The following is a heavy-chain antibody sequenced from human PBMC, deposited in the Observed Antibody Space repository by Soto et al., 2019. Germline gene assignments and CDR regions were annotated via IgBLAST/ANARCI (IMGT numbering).Heavy chain of an antibody. Sequence: QVQLVESGGGVVQPWRSLRLSCAATGFTFSNYDIHWVRQAPGKGLELVAVISFDGSNTDYVDSVKGRFTISRDNSENTVYLQMNRLSSRDAAVDHVTKPTGPDTNAFDIWGQGTTVIVYS. CDR2: ISFDGSNT. J-gene: IGHJ3*02. V-gene: IGHV3-30*18. CDR1: GFTFSNYD. CDR3: TKPTGPDTNAFDI.